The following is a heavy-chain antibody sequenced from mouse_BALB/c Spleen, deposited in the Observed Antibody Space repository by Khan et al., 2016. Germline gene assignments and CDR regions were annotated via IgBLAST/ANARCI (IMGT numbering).Heavy chain of an antibody. CDR1: GYAFTNFL. CDR2: INPGSGGT. J-gene: IGHJ4*01. Sequence: QVQLQQSGAELVRPGTSVKVSCKASGYAFTNFLIEWIKERPGQGLEWIGVINPGSGGTKYNENFKGKVVLTADKSSSTAYMQLRRLTSDDSAVYFCARSGRMDYWGQGTSGTVSS. CDR3: ARSGRMDY. V-gene: IGHV1-54*01.